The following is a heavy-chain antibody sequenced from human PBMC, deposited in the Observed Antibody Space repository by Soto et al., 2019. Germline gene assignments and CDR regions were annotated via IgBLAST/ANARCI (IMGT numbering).Heavy chain of an antibody. J-gene: IGHJ6*02. CDR2: IYHSGST. CDR1: GGSIISRNW. V-gene: IGHV4-4*02. D-gene: IGHD6-13*01. Sequence: PSETLSLTCAFSGGSIISRNWCSLVRQPPGKGLEWIGEIYHSGSTNYNPSLKSRVTISVDKSKNQFSLKLSSVTAADTAVYYCARDPTTPAQQLARPSGMAVWGQGATVTVSS. CDR3: ARDPTTPAQQLARPSGMAV.